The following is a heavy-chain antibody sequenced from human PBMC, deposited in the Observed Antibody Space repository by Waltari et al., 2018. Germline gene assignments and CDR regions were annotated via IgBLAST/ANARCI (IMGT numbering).Heavy chain of an antibody. D-gene: IGHD4-17*01. Sequence: QVQLAQSGSELKEPGASVKVSCRTSGYTFPAYTINWVRQAPGKGLEWMGWINTNTVHPTYVQGFTGRFVFSLDTSVSTTYLQITGLKAEDTAVYFCARALLGLTNRLDVWGQGTTVTISS. J-gene: IGHJ6*02. CDR1: GYTFPAYT. CDR3: ARALLGLTNRLDV. CDR2: INTNTVHP. V-gene: IGHV7-4-1*02.